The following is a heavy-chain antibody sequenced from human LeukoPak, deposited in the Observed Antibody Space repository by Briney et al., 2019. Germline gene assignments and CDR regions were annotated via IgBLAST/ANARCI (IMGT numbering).Heavy chain of an antibody. CDR3: ARVKVELATMLLDY. J-gene: IGHJ4*02. Sequence: GGSLRLSCAASGFTFSSYWMHWVRQAPGKGLVWVSRINSDGSTTNYADSVKGRFTISRDNAKNTLYLQMNTLRVEDTAVYYCARVKVELATMLLDYWGREPWSPSPQ. D-gene: IGHD5-24*01. CDR2: INSDGSTT. V-gene: IGHV3-74*01. CDR1: GFTFSSYW.